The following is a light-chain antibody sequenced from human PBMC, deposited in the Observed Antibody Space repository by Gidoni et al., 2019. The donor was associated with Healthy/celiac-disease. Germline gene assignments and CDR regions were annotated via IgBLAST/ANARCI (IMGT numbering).Light chain of an antibody. J-gene: IGKJ2*01. CDR1: QSVSSY. V-gene: IGKV3-11*01. CDR3: QQRSNWPPEYT. Sequence: EIVLTQSPATLSLSPGETATLSCRASQSVSSYLAWYQQKPGQAPRLLIYDASNRATGIPARFSGSGSGTDFTLTISSLEPEDFAVYYCQQRSNWPPEYTFGQXTKLEIK. CDR2: DAS.